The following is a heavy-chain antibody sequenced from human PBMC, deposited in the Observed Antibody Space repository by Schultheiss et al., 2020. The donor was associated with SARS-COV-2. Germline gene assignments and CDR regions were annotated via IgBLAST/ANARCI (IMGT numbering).Heavy chain of an antibody. CDR3: ARGYCTSNSCLFYFHY. D-gene: IGHD2-2*01. J-gene: IGHJ4*02. CDR1: GGSFSGYY. CDR2: INHSGST. Sequence: SETLSLTCAVYGGSFSGYYWSWIRQPPGKGLEWIGEINHSGSTNYNPSLKSRVTISIDTSENQFFLKLSSVTAADTAVYYCARGYCTSNSCLFYFHYWGQGTLVTVSS. V-gene: IGHV4-34*01.